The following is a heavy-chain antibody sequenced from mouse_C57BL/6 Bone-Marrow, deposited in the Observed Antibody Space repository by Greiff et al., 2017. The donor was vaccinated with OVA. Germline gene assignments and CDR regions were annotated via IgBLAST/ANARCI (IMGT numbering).Heavy chain of an antibody. CDR3: APYYSNPGFAY. V-gene: IGHV5-6*01. CDR1: GFTFSSYG. CDR2: ISSGGSYT. D-gene: IGHD2-5*01. J-gene: IGHJ3*01. Sequence: EVQLVESGGDLVKPGGSLKLSCAASGFTFSSYGMSWVRQTPDKRLEWVATISSGGSYTYYPDSVKGRFTISRDNAKNTLYLQMSSLKSEDTAMYYCAPYYSNPGFAYWGQGTLVTVSA.